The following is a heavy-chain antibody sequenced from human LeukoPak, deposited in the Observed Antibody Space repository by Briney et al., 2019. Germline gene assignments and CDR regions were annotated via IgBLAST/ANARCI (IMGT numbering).Heavy chain of an antibody. D-gene: IGHD3-22*01. Sequence: SETLSLTCTVSGGSISSSNYYWGWIRQPPGKGLEWIGTIYYSGSTYYNPSLKSRVTISVDTSKNQFSLRLNSVTAADTAVYYCARIGDSSGYAYDAFDIWGQGTMVTVSS. V-gene: IGHV4-39*07. J-gene: IGHJ3*02. CDR2: IYYSGST. CDR3: ARIGDSSGYAYDAFDI. CDR1: GGSISSSNYY.